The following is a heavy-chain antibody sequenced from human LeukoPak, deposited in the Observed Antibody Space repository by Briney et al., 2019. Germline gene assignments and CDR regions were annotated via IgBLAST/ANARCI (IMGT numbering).Heavy chain of an antibody. CDR1: GFTFSRYW. V-gene: IGHV3-74*03. CDR2: INSDGFSI. Sequence: GGSLRLSCAASGFTFSRYWMHWVRQAPGKGLVWVSRINSDGFSITYADSVEGRFTISRDNAKKTLYLQMNSLRAEDTAFYYCARMYCSGDSCWFDYWGQGTLVTVSS. D-gene: IGHD2-15*01. J-gene: IGHJ4*02. CDR3: ARMYCSGDSCWFDY.